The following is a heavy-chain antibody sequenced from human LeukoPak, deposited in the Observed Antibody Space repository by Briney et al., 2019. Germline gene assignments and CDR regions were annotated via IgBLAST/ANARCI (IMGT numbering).Heavy chain of an antibody. J-gene: IGHJ3*02. CDR2: ISGSGGST. CDR1: GFTFSSYA. V-gene: IGHV3-23*01. D-gene: IGHD3-16*01. CDR3: AKDLRGEEAFDI. Sequence: PGGSLRLSCAASGFTFSSYAMSWVRQAPGKGPEWVSAISGSGGSTYYADSVKGRFTISRDNSKNTLYLQMNSLRAEGTAVYYCAKDLRGEEAFDIWGQGTMVTVSS.